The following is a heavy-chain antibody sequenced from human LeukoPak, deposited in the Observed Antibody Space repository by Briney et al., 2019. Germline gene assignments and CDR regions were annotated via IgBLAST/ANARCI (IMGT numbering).Heavy chain of an antibody. CDR2: IYSGGTT. D-gene: IGHD2-2*01. Sequence: GGSLTLSCAASGFTVSSNYMSWVRQAPGKGLEWLSVIYSGGTTYHADSVKGRFTISRDSSKNTLYLQMNSLRAEDTAVYYCARRLSASYFYMDVWGKGTTVTVSS. V-gene: IGHV3-53*01. J-gene: IGHJ6*03. CDR3: ARRLSASYFYMDV. CDR1: GFTVSSNY.